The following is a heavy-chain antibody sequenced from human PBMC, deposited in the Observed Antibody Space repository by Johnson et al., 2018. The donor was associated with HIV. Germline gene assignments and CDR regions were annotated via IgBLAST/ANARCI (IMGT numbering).Heavy chain of an antibody. CDR1: GFTFSNYD. D-gene: IGHD3-22*01. V-gene: IGHV3-30*02. CDR2: IRYDGTNE. J-gene: IGHJ3*02. CDR3: AGPLVVVISDAFDI. Sequence: QVQLVESGEGVVQPGGSLRLSCAASGFTFSNYDIHWVRQAPGKGLEWVAFIRYDGTNENYADSVKGRFNISRDNSKNTLYLQMQSLRAEDTAVYYCAGPLVVVISDAFDIWGQGTMVTVSS.